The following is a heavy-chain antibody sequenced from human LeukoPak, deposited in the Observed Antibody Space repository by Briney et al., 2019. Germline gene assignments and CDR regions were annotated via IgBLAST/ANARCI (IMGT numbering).Heavy chain of an antibody. CDR1: GFTFSSYW. Sequence: GGSLRLSCAASGFTFSSYWMSWVRQAPGKGLEWVANIKQDGSDKYYVDSVKGRFTISRDNAKNSLYLQMNSLRAEDTAVYYCARESISRDYYYMDVWGKGTTVTVS. V-gene: IGHV3-7*01. J-gene: IGHJ6*03. CDR3: ARESISRDYYYMDV. CDR2: IKQDGSDK.